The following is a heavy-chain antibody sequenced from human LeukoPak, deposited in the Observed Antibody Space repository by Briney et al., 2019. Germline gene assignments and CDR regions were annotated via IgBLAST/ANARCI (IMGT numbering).Heavy chain of an antibody. CDR2: ISGSGGST. D-gene: IGHD3-10*01. Sequence: HPGGSLRLSCAASGFTFSSYAMSWVRQAPGKGLEWVSAISGSGGSTYYADSVKGRFTISRDNSKNTLYLQMNSLRAEDTAVYYCAKVYYGSGSYYPFDYWGQGTLVTVSS. J-gene: IGHJ4*02. CDR3: AKVYYGSGSYYPFDY. V-gene: IGHV3-23*01. CDR1: GFTFSSYA.